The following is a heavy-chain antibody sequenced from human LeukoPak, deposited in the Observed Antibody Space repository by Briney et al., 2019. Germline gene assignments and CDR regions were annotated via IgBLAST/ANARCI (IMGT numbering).Heavy chain of an antibody. J-gene: IGHJ5*02. CDR2: TYYMSKWNN. V-gene: IGHV6-1*01. CDR1: GDSVSTNNAA. D-gene: IGHD5-18*01. Sequence: SQTLSLTCAISGDSVSTNNAAWNWIRLSPSRGLEWLGRTYYMSKWNNDYAVSVKSRITINPDTSKNQFSLQLTSVTPEDTAVYYCARGEYNFGAYWFDPWGQGILVTVSS. CDR3: ARGEYNFGAYWFDP.